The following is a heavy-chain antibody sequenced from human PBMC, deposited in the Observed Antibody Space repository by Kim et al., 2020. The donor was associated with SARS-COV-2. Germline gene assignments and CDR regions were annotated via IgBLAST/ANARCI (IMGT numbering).Heavy chain of an antibody. CDR3: AIETTGYGELSY. CDR2: VYHSGTA. CDR1: GDSIGSFY. D-gene: IGHD3-10*01. J-gene: IGHJ4*02. Sequence: SETLSLTCSVSGDSIGSFYWSWIRQTPGKGLEWIGYVYHSGTANFSPSFNSRVTLSVDMAKNQFSLTLRSVTAADPAFYYCAIETTGYGELSYLGQGILV. V-gene: IGHV4-59*01.